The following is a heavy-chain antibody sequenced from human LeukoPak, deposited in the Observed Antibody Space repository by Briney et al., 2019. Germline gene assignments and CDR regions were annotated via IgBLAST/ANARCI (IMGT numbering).Heavy chain of an antibody. CDR3: ARVPRGISDYTDV. V-gene: IGHV3-30*04. CDR1: GFTFSSYA. D-gene: IGHD3-16*01. CDR2: ISYDGSNK. J-gene: IGHJ6*03. Sequence: GGSLRLSCAASGFTFSSYAMHWVRQAPGKGLEWVAVISYDGSNKYYADSVKGRFTISRDNSKNTLYLQMNSLRAEDTAVYYCARVPRGISDYTDVWGKGTAVTVSS.